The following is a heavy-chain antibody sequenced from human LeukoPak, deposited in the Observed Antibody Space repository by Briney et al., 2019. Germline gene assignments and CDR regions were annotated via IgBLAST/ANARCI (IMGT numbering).Heavy chain of an antibody. CDR1: GFTFSSSA. J-gene: IGHJ4*02. Sequence: GGSQRLSCAASGFTFSSSAMSWVRQAPGKGLEWVSAISNNGGYTYYADSVQGRFTISRDNSKSTLCLQMNGLRAEDTAVYYCAKQLGYCSDGSCYFPYWGQGTLVTVSS. CDR2: ISNNGGYT. V-gene: IGHV3-23*01. CDR3: AKQLGYCSDGSCYFPY. D-gene: IGHD2-15*01.